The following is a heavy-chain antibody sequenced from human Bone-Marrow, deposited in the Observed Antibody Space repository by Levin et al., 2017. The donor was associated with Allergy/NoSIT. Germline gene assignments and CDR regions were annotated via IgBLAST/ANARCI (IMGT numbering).Heavy chain of an antibody. Sequence: GGSLRLSCAASGFSLSSQSVNWVRQAPGKGLEWVSSISSSDYFIYYADSVRGRFTISRDNARNSLYLQMNSLRVEDTGVYYCARDLPPYWYFDLWGRGTLVGVSS. CDR2: ISSSDYFI. CDR1: GFSLSSQS. J-gene: IGHJ2*01. V-gene: IGHV3-21*01. CDR3: ARDLPPYWYFDL.